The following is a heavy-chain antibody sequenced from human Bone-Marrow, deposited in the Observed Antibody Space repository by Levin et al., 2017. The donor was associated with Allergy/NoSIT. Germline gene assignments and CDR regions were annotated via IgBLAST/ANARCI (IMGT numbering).Heavy chain of an antibody. D-gene: IGHD4-17*01. CDR3: ARGTTLTVFWYFDL. CDR1: GFIFRNYA. CDR2: ISDSGAST. V-gene: IGHV3-23*01. Sequence: GGSLRLSCAASGFIFRNYAMSWVRQAPGKGLEWVSGISDSGASTNYADSVKGRFTISRDNSKNTLYLQMDSLRAEDTALYYCARGTTLTVFWYFDLWGRGTLVTVSS. J-gene: IGHJ2*01.